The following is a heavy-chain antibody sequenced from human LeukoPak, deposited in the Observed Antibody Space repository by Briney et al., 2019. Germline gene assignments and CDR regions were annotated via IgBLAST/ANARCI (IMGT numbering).Heavy chain of an antibody. Sequence: SETLSLTCTVSGGSISSYYWSWIRQPPGKGLEWIGYIYYSGSTNYNPSLKSRVTISVDTSKNQFSLKLSSVTAADTAVYYCARAAITIFGVVIRAFDIWGQGTMVTVSS. CDR1: GGSISSYY. D-gene: IGHD3-3*01. V-gene: IGHV4-59*01. CDR2: IYYSGST. J-gene: IGHJ3*02. CDR3: ARAAITIFGVVIRAFDI.